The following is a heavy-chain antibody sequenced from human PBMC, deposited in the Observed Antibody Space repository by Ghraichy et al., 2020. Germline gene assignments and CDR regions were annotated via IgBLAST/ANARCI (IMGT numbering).Heavy chain of an antibody. Sequence: GGSLRLSCAVSGVNFDNAGMSWVRQAPGKGLEWVGRIKNKKDGGTREYAAAVKGRFSISRDDSENTLYLQMNSLKTEDTAVYYCTTDPGGYEVYWGQGTPITVSS. CDR3: TTDPGGYEVY. V-gene: IGHV3-15*01. CDR2: IKNKKDGGTR. CDR1: GVNFDNAG. J-gene: IGHJ1*01. D-gene: IGHD5-12*01.